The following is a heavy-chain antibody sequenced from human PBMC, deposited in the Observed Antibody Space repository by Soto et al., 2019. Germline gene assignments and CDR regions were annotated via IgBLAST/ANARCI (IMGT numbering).Heavy chain of an antibody. Sequence: SETLSLTCAVYGGSFSGYYWSWIRQPPGKGLEWIGEINHSGSTNYNPPLKSRVTISVDTSKNQFSLKLSSVTAADTAVYYCGRGYVLGYCSGGSCSRWFDPWGQGTLVTVSS. J-gene: IGHJ5*02. CDR2: INHSGST. CDR1: GGSFSGYY. D-gene: IGHD2-15*01. V-gene: IGHV4-34*01. CDR3: GRGYVLGYCSGGSCSRWFDP.